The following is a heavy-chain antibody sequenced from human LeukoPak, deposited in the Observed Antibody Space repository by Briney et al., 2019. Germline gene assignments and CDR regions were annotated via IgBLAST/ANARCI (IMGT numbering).Heavy chain of an antibody. D-gene: IGHD3-3*01. Sequence: SETLSLTCTVSGGSVSSGSYYWSWIRQPPGKGLEWIGYIYCSGSTNYNPSLKSRVTISVDTSKNQFSLKLSSVTAADTAVYYCAASDFWSGQIPLFDPWGQGTLVTVSS. CDR2: IYCSGST. V-gene: IGHV4-61*01. J-gene: IGHJ5*02. CDR1: GGSVSSGSYY. CDR3: AASDFWSGQIPLFDP.